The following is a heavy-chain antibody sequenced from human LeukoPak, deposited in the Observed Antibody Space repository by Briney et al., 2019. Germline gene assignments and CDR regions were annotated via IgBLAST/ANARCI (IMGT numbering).Heavy chain of an antibody. CDR2: INPNGGGT. J-gene: IGHJ6*02. Sequence: GASVKVSCKASGYTFTSYYMHWVRQAPGQGLEWMGWINPNGGGTNYAQKFQGRVTMTRDTSISTAYMELSRLRSNDTAVYYCARAVRLGYYYYGIDVRGQGTTFTVSS. D-gene: IGHD3-10*01. V-gene: IGHV1-2*02. CDR1: GYTFTSYY. CDR3: ARAVRLGYYYYGIDV.